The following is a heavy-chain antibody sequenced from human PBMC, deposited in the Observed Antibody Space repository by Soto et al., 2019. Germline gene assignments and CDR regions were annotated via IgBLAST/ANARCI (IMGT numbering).Heavy chain of an antibody. Sequence: GESLKISCKGSGYTFTDYWIGWVRQLPGKGLEWMGIIYPGDSDTRYSPSFQGHVTITVDKSTSTAYLQWNTLKASDTAVYYCARGVYDILTGYYTPMDVWGQGTTVTVSS. CDR3: ARGVYDILTGYYTPMDV. CDR2: IYPGDSDT. V-gene: IGHV5-51*01. D-gene: IGHD3-9*01. J-gene: IGHJ6*02. CDR1: GYTFTDYW.